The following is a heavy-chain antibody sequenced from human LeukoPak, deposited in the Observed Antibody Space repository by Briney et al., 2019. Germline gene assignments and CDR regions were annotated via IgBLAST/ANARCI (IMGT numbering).Heavy chain of an antibody. J-gene: IGHJ4*02. CDR1: GYSISRGYY. CDR2: IYHIGST. V-gene: IGHV4-38-2*01. CDR3: ARAGWIITSGIDY. D-gene: IGHD3-10*01. Sequence: PSETLSLTCGVSGYSISRGYYWAWTRPPPGKGLEGIGTIYHIGSTYYTPSLGSRVTISGDTSKNEFSLNLKSVTAADTAVYYCARAGWIITSGIDYWGQGALVTVSS.